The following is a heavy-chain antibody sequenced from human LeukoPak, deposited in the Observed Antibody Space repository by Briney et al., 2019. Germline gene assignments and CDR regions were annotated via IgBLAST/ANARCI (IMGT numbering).Heavy chain of an antibody. CDR2: IYGGGTT. CDR3: ASSSGSYYNGLDY. Sequence: PGGSLTLSCAVSGXTVRSNYMSWVRQAPGKGLEWVSVIYGGGTTVYAESVRGRFTISKDNSKNMLYLQMNSLRAEDTAVYYCASSSGSYYNGLDYWGQGTLVTVSS. CDR1: GXTVRSNY. V-gene: IGHV3-53*01. J-gene: IGHJ4*02. D-gene: IGHD3-10*01.